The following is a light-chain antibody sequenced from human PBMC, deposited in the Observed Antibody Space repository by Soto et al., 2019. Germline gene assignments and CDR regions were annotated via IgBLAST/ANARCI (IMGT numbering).Light chain of an antibody. CDR3: QQRRNWPPVIT. J-gene: IGKJ5*01. CDR1: QSFSSY. CDR2: DAS. V-gene: IGKV3-11*01. Sequence: EIVLTQSPATLSLSPGERATLSCRASQSFSSYLAWYQQKPGQAPRLLIYDASKRATGNPARFSGRGSGTDFTLTISSLEPEDFAVYYCQQRRNWPPVITFGQGTRLEIK.